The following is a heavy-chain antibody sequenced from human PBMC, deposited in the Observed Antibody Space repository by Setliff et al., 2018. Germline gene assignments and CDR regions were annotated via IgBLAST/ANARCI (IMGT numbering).Heavy chain of an antibody. Sequence: ASVKVSCKASGGTFSSYAISWVRQAPGQGLEWMGGIIPIFGTANYAQKFQGRVTIATDESTSTAYMELSSLRSEDTAVYYCARGNYYDSSGYSVDYWGQGTLVTVSS. CDR3: ARGNYYDSSGYSVDY. V-gene: IGHV1-69*05. CDR1: GGTFSSYA. CDR2: IIPIFGTA. J-gene: IGHJ4*02. D-gene: IGHD3-22*01.